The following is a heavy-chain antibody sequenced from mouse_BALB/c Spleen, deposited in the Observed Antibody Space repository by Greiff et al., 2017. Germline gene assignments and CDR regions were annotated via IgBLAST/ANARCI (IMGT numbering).Heavy chain of an antibody. Sequence: QVQLKQSGAELARPGASVKMSCKASGYTFTSYTMHWVKQRPGQGLEWIGYINPSSGYTNYNQKFKDKATLTADKSSSTAYMQLSSLTSEDSAVYYCARSGYYDYDGWYMDVWGAGTTVTVSS. CDR2: INPSSGYT. J-gene: IGHJ1*01. D-gene: IGHD2-4*01. CDR1: GYTFTSYT. CDR3: ARSGYYDYDGWYMDV. V-gene: IGHV1-4*01.